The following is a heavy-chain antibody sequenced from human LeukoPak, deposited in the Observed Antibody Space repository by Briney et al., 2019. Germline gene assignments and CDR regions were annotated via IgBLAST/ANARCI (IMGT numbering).Heavy chain of an antibody. D-gene: IGHD1-26*01. J-gene: IGHJ5*02. CDR2: SYYSGST. CDR3: ANYSGSYCWFDP. CDR1: GGSISNVDYY. V-gene: IGHV4-30-4*01. Sequence: SQTLSLTCTVSGGSISNVDYYWSWVRQPPGKGLEWIAYSYYSGSTYYNPSLKSRVTMSVDTSKNQFSLNLSSVTAADTAVYYCANYSGSYCWFDPWGQGTLVTVSS.